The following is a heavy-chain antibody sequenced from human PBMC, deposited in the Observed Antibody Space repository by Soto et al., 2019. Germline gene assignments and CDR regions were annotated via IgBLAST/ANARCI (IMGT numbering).Heavy chain of an antibody. V-gene: IGHV4-39*01. Sequence: SETLSLTCTVSGCSISTTSYYWGWIRQPPGKGLEWIGNIYYSGSTYHNPSLKSRVTVSVDTTKNQFSLKLSSVTAADTAMYYCARQSEYYYATGRAAPLYGMVVWGQGTTVTVSS. CDR2: IYYSGST. CDR3: ARQSEYYYATGRAAPLYGMVV. CDR1: GCSISTTSYY. D-gene: IGHD3-10*01. J-gene: IGHJ6*02.